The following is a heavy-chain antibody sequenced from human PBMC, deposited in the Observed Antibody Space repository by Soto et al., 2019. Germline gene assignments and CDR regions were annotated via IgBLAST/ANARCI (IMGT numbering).Heavy chain of an antibody. J-gene: IGHJ4*02. V-gene: IGHV4-31*03. CDR1: GGSISSGGYY. CDR3: ARVYSYGYSEQTYYFDY. CDR2: IYYSGST. Sequence: SETLSLTCTVSGGSISSGGYYWSWIRQHPGKGLEWIGYIYYSGSTYYNPSLKSRVTISVDTSKNQFSLKLSSVTAADTAVYYCARVYSYGYSEQTYYFDYWGQGTLVTVSS. D-gene: IGHD5-18*01.